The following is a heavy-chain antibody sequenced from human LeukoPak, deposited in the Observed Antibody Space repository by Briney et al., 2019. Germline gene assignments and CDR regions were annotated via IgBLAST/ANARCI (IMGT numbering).Heavy chain of an antibody. D-gene: IGHD6-13*01. V-gene: IGHV3-30*18. CDR2: ISVDGSNK. J-gene: IGHJ4*02. CDR1: GFTFRSYG. CDR3: AKGTHSSSGGCYFDY. Sequence: GGSLRLSCAASGFTFRSYGMHWVRQAPGKGLEWVAGISVDGSNKYYADSVKGRFTISRDNSKNTLYLQMNSLRAEDTAVYHCAKGTHSSSGGCYFDYWGQGTLVTVSS.